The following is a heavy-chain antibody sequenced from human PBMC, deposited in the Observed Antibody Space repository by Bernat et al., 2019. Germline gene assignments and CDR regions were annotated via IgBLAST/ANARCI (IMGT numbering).Heavy chain of an antibody. Sequence: VQLVESGGGVVQPGRSLRLSCAASGFTFSSYGMHWVRQAPGKGLEWVSSISSSSSYIYYADSVKGRFTISRDNAKNSLYLQMNSLRAEDTAVYYCARGIAARFDYWGQGTLVTVSS. V-gene: IGHV3-21*01. J-gene: IGHJ4*02. D-gene: IGHD6-6*01. CDR1: GFTFSSYG. CDR2: ISSSSSYI. CDR3: ARGIAARFDY.